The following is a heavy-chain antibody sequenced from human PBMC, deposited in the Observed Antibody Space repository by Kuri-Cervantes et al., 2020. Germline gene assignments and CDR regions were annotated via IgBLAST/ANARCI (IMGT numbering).Heavy chain of an antibody. CDR1: GFTVSSNY. CDR3: AKAFNYYGSGSCFDY. V-gene: IGHV3-53*01. Sequence: LSLTCAASGFTVSSNYMSWVRQAPGKGLEWVSVIYSGGSTYYADSVTGRFTISRDNSKNTLYLQMNSLRAEDTAVSYCAKAFNYYGSGSCFDYWGQGTLVTVSS. D-gene: IGHD3-10*01. J-gene: IGHJ4*02. CDR2: IYSGGST.